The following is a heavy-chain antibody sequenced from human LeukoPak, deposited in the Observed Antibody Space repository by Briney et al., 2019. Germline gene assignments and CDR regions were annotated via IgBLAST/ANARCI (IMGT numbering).Heavy chain of an antibody. Sequence: GGSLRLSCAASGFTFSSYLMSWVRQAPGKGLEWVANIKQDGSEKYYVDSVKGRFTISRDNAKNSLYLQMNSLRAEDTAVYYCASLITMVRGVMEYWGQGTLVTVSS. CDR1: GFTFSSYL. V-gene: IGHV3-7*01. D-gene: IGHD3-10*01. CDR2: IKQDGSEK. J-gene: IGHJ4*02. CDR3: ASLITMVRGVMEY.